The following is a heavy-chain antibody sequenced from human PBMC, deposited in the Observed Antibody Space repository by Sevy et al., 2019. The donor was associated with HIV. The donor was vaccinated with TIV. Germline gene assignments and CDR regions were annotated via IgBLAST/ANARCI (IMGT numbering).Heavy chain of an antibody. V-gene: IGHV3-30*18. J-gene: IGHJ6*02. Sequence: GGSLRLSCAASGFTFSSYGMHWVRQAPGKGLEWVAVISYDGSNKYYADSVKGRFTISRDNSKNTLPLQMNSLRAEDTAVYYCAKDQGGYSYGLPGYYYYGMDVWGQGTTVTVSS. D-gene: IGHD5-18*01. CDR1: GFTFSSYG. CDR3: AKDQGGYSYGLPGYYYYGMDV. CDR2: ISYDGSNK.